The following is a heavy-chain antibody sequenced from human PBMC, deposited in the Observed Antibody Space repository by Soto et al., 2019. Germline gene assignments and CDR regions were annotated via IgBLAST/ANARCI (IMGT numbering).Heavy chain of an antibody. Sequence: SETLSLTCAVSGGSISSSNWWSWVRQPPGKGLEWIGEIYHSGSTNYNPSLKSRVTISVDKSKNQFSLKLSSVTAADTAVYYCARDSSSSYCSSTSCYTGGFFWSLSGNDAFDIWGQGTMVTVS. V-gene: IGHV4-4*02. CDR2: IYHSGST. J-gene: IGHJ3*02. CDR1: GGSISSSNW. D-gene: IGHD2-2*02. CDR3: ARDSSSSYCSSTSCYTGGFFWSLSGNDAFDI.